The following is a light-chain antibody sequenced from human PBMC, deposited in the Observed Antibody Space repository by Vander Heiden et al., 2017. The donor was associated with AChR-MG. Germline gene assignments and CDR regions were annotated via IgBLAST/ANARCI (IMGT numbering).Light chain of an antibody. CDR1: PADTGAYNY. J-gene: IGLJ2*01. CDR2: GVT. V-gene: IGLV2-14*01. Sequence: QPAPTQPASASGSPGQSITLSCAGTPADTGAYNYVAGYHPLPGNAPKRWIYGVTKRPSDVSGRVSATKSGNTESPTITGHQAEDDADDYYGSYTKDRTSSFGGGTKVTVL. CDR3: GSYTKDRTSS.